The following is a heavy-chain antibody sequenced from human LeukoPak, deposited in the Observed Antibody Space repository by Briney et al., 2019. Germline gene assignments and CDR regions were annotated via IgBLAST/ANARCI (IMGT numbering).Heavy chain of an antibody. CDR2: FCLGRDT. D-gene: IGHD1-14*01. CDR1: GDSVTNDFF. CDR3: ARWASISREPGGFYDH. J-gene: IGHJ4*02. V-gene: IGHV4-38-2*02. Sequence: SETLSLTCTVSGDSVTNDFFWDWVRQPPGKELEWIGSFCLGRDTYYRPSLKSRVTISVDTSKNQFSLNLNSVTAADTAVYYCARWASISREPGGFYDHWGQGTLVTVSS.